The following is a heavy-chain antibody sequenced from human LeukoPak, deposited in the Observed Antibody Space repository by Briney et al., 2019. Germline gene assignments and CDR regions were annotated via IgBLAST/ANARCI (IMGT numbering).Heavy chain of an antibody. V-gene: IGHV4-4*07. CDR3: ARGSGVAVGMDV. CDR1: GRPFYIHY. CDR2: FFTGEST. Sequence: ASVTLSLPCTVSGRPFYIHYSRGPRQSAGGGVEWIGRFFTGESTYYNPSLESRVTMTVDTSKNQFSLKLRSVTAADTAVYFCARGSGVAVGMDVWGQGTTDIVSS. J-gene: IGHJ6*02. D-gene: IGHD6-19*01.